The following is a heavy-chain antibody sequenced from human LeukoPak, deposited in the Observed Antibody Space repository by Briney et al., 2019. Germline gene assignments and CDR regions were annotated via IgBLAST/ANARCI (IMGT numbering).Heavy chain of an antibody. V-gene: IGHV1-2*02. CDR2: INPNSGGT. CDR3: ARNRPIAARPDNWFDP. CDR1: GYTFTGYY. Sequence: ASVKVSCKASGYTFTGYYMHWVRQAPGQGLEWMGWINPNSGGTNYAQKFQGRVTMTRDTSISTAYMELSRLRSDDAAVYYCARNRPIAARPDNWFDPWGQGTLVTDSS. J-gene: IGHJ5*02. D-gene: IGHD6-6*01.